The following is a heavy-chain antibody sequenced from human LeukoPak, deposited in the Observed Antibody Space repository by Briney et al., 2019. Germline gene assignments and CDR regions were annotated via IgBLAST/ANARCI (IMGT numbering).Heavy chain of an antibody. J-gene: IGHJ6*02. D-gene: IGHD6-13*01. CDR1: GGSISSYY. CDR2: IYYSGSA. CDR3: ARQIGVAAAGTRYYGMDV. Sequence: WETLSLTCTVSGGSISSYYWSWIRQPPGKGLEWIGYIYYSGSANYNPSLKSRVTISVDTSKNQFSLKLSSVTAADTAVYYCARQIGVAAAGTRYYGMDVWGQGTTVTVSS. V-gene: IGHV4-59*08.